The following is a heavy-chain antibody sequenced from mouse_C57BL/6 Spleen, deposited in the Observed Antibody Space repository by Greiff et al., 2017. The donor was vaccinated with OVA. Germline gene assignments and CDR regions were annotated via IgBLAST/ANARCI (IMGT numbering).Heavy chain of an antibody. CDR1: GYTFTDYE. J-gene: IGHJ4*01. D-gene: IGHD1-1*01. CDR2: IDPETGGT. CDR3: TRWVLLLSYAMDY. V-gene: IGHV1-15*01. Sequence: VQLQQSGAELVRPGASVTLSCTASGYTFTDYEMHWVKQTPVHGLEWIGAIDPETGGTAYNQKFKGKAILTADNSSSTAYMELRSLTSEDSAVYYCTRWVLLLSYAMDYWGQGTSVTVSS.